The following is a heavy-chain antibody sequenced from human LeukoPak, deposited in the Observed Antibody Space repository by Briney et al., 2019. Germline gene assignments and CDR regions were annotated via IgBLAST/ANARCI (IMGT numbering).Heavy chain of an antibody. CDR2: ISYDGSNK. Sequence: PGGSLRLSCAASGFTFSSYAMHWVRQAPGKGLEWVAVISYDGSNKYYADSVKGRFTISRDNSKNTLYLQMNSLRAEDTAVYYCARDLGWELLAALQLGYFDYWGQGTLVTVSS. D-gene: IGHD1-26*01. J-gene: IGHJ4*02. CDR3: ARDLGWELLAALQLGYFDY. V-gene: IGHV3-30-3*01. CDR1: GFTFSSYA.